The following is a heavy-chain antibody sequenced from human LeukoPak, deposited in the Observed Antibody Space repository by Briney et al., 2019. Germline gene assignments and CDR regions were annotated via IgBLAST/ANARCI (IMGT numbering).Heavy chain of an antibody. CDR1: GFTFSTYN. D-gene: IGHD5-24*01. Sequence: GGSLRLSCAASGFTFSTYNMNWVRQAPGKGLEWVSYISSSSSTIYYADSVKGRFTISRDNAKNSLYLQMNSLRAEDTVVYYCARAFRDVIFDSWGQGTLVTVSS. V-gene: IGHV3-48*04. CDR2: ISSSSSTI. J-gene: IGHJ4*02. CDR3: ARAFRDVIFDS.